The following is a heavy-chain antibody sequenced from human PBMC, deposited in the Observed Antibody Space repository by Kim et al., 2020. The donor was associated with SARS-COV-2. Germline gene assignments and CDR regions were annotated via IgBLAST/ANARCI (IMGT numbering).Heavy chain of an antibody. D-gene: IGHD3-3*01. Sequence: GGSLRLSCAASGFTFSSYWMHWVRQAPGKGLVWVSRNNSDGSSTSYADSVKGRFTISRDNAKNTLYLQMNSLRAEDTAVYYCARAGREVTIFGVVIPSAGDYWGQGTLVTVSS. J-gene: IGHJ4*02. V-gene: IGHV3-74*01. CDR3: ARAGREVTIFGVVIPSAGDY. CDR2: NNSDGSST. CDR1: GFTFSSYW.